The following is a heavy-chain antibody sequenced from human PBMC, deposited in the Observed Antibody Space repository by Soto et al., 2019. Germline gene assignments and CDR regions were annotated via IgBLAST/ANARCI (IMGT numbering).Heavy chain of an antibody. CDR2: IYYSGST. V-gene: IGHV4-59*01. D-gene: IGHD2-15*01. CDR3: ARGYCFCFKCYVFELDLHSIPRQRTSDL. Sequence: TLSLRCTGSGGLIISDDWRWILQPPGKGLEWIGYIYYSGSTNYNPSLKSRVTISVDTSKNQFSLKLSSVTAADTAVYYCARGYCFCFKCYVFELDLHSIPRQRTSDL. CDR1: GGLIISDD. J-gene: IGHJ2*01.